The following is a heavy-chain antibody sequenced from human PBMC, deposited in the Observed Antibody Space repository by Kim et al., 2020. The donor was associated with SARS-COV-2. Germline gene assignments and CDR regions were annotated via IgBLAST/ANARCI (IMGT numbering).Heavy chain of an antibody. J-gene: IGHJ5*02. CDR3: ARDLGTSWFDP. Sequence: TDAQKFQGRVTITADKSTGTAYMGLSSLRSEDTAVYYCARDLGTSWFDPWGQGTLVTVSS. D-gene: IGHD3-10*01. V-gene: IGHV1-69*04.